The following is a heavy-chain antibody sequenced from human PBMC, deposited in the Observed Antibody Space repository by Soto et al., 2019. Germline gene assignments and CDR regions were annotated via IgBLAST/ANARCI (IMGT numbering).Heavy chain of an antibody. CDR3: AISRSSAPHSAVMDS. V-gene: IGHV1-69*13. CDR2: ISPFFGTP. CDR1: GGTFSKYA. Sequence: AVKVSCKASGGTFSKYAISWVRQAPGQGLEWMGGISPFFGTPNYAQKYQGRVTITADESTTTAYMEMRSLRSENTAVYYCAISRSSAPHSAVMDSCGQGTTVTVSS. D-gene: IGHD6-6*01. J-gene: IGHJ6*02.